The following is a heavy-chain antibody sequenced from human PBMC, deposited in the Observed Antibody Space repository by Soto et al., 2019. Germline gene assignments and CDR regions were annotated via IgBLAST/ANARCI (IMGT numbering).Heavy chain of an antibody. Sequence: EVQLVESGGGLVQPGRSLRLSCAASGFTFDDYAMHWVRQAPGKGLEWVSGISWNSGSRGYADSVKGRFTISRDNAKNSLYLQMNSLRAEDTALYYCAKDLCYDSSGPSFDYWGQGTLVTVSS. D-gene: IGHD3-22*01. J-gene: IGHJ4*02. CDR1: GFTFDDYA. V-gene: IGHV3-9*01. CDR2: ISWNSGSR. CDR3: AKDLCYDSSGPSFDY.